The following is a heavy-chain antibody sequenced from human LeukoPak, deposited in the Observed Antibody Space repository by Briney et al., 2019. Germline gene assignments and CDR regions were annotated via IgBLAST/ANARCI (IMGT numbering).Heavy chain of an antibody. CDR1: GYSISSGYY. D-gene: IGHD4-23*01. CDR3: ALSDYGGNSHAFDI. J-gene: IGHJ3*02. CDR2: IYHSGST. Sequence: SETLSLTCTVSGYSISSGYYWGWIRQPPGKGLEWIGSIYHSGSTYYNPSLKSRVTISVDTSKDQFSLKLSSVTAADTAVYYCALSDYGGNSHAFDIWGQGTMVTVSS. V-gene: IGHV4-38-2*02.